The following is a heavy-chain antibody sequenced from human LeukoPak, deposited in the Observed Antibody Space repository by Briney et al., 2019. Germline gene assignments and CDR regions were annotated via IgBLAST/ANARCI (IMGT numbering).Heavy chain of an antibody. CDR1: GFTFSSYG. V-gene: IGHV3-30*02. J-gene: IGHJ5*02. CDR3: ARKYYYGSGSYDGGWFDP. Sequence: GGSLRLSCAASGFTFSSYGMHWVRQAPGKGLEWVAFIRYDGSNKYYADSVKGRFTISRDNSKNTLYLQMNSLRSEDTAVYYCARKYYYGSGSYDGGWFDPWGQGTLVTVSS. CDR2: IRYDGSNK. D-gene: IGHD3-10*01.